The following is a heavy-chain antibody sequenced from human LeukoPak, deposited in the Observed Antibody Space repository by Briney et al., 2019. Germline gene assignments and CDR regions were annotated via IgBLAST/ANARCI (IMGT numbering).Heavy chain of an antibody. J-gene: IGHJ4*02. V-gene: IGHV3-23*01. D-gene: IGHD2-2*01. CDR3: AKDRRACSSSSCYYRFDY. Sequence: GGSLRLSCAASEFTFSSYAMSWVRQAPGKGLEWGSAISDSGGSTYYADSVKGRFTVSRDNSKNTMYLQMNSLRAEDTAVYYCAKDRRACSSSSCYYRFDYWGQGTLVTVSS. CDR2: ISDSGGST. CDR1: EFTFSSYA.